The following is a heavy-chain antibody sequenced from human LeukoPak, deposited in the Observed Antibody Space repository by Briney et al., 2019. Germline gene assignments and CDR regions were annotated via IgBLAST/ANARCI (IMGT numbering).Heavy chain of an antibody. CDR1: GFTFSDYY. V-gene: IGHV3-11*04. J-gene: IGHJ4*02. D-gene: IGHD4-17*01. CDR3: ARVRIPTVTTGVHYFDY. CDR2: ISSSGSTI. Sequence: TGGSLRLSFAASGFTFSDYYMSWIRQAPGKGLEWVSYISSSGSTIYYADSVKGRFTISRDNAKNSLYLQMNSLRAEDTAVYYCARVRIPTVTTGVHYFDYWGQGTLVTVSS.